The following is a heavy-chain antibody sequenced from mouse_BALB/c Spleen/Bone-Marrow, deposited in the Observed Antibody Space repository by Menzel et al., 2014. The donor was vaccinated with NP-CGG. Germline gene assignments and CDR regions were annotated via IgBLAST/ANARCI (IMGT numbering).Heavy chain of an antibody. CDR1: GYTFTSYY. CDR3: SRGRRDALDY. Sequence: QVQLQQSGAELVKPGASVKLSCKASGYTFTSYYMYWVKQRPGQGLEWFGEINPGNCGTNFNEKFKNKATLTVDKSSSTAYMQLSSLTSEDSAVYYCSRGRRDALDYWGQGTSVTVSS. J-gene: IGHJ4*01. CDR2: INPGNCGT. V-gene: IGHV1S81*02.